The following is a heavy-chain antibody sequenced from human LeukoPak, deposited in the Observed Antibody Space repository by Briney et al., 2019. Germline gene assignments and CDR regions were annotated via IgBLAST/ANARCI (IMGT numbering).Heavy chain of an antibody. Sequence: ASVKVSCKASGYTFTGYYMHWVRQAPGQGLEWMGWINPNSGGTNYAQKFQGRVTMTRDASMSTAYMELSRLRSDDTAVYYCAREVGENAEMATITDYYYMDVWGKGTTVTVSS. CDR3: AREVGENAEMATITDYYYMDV. D-gene: IGHD5-24*01. V-gene: IGHV1-2*02. CDR1: GYTFTGYY. CDR2: INPNSGGT. J-gene: IGHJ6*03.